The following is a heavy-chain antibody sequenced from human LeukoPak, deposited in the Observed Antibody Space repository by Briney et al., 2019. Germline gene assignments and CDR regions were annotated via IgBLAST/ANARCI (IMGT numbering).Heavy chain of an antibody. J-gene: IGHJ4*02. Sequence: PGGSLRLSCAASGFTFSYYAMGWVRQAPGKGLEWVSTISGGGGKTYYADSVKGRFTFSRDNSKNTLYLHMNSLRAEDTAVYYWAKEGGPWPVFDSWGEGTRV. CDR3: AKEGGPWPVFDS. CDR2: ISGGGGKT. V-gene: IGHV3-23*01. CDR1: GFTFSYYA.